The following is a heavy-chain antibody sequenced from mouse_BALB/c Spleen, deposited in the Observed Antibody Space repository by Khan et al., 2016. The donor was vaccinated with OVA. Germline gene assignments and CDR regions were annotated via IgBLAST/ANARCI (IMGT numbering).Heavy chain of an antibody. CDR3: ARHDY. CDR1: GFTFSSYT. V-gene: IGHV5-12-2*01. CDR2: ISNGGGST. J-gene: IGHJ3*01. Sequence: EVELVESGGGLVQPGGSLKLSCAASGFTFSSYTMSWVRQTPEKRLEWVAYISNGGGSTYYPDTVKGRFTISRDNAKNTLYLQMSSLKSEDTAMYYGARHDYWGQGTLVTVSA.